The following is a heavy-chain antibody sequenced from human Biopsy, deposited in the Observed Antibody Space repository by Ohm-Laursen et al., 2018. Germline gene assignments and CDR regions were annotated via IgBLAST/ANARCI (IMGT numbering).Heavy chain of an antibody. Sequence: SVKVSCRASGFSFTGYYIHWVRQAPGQGLERMGWISPKSGDTNYAHKFQGNITMTRDTSMSTAYMEMSRLRCDDTAVYYCALQSVAQMKNFDYWGQGTLVTVSS. J-gene: IGHJ4*02. CDR2: ISPKSGDT. CDR3: ALQSVAQMKNFDY. CDR1: GFSFTGYY. D-gene: IGHD6-19*01. V-gene: IGHV1-2*02.